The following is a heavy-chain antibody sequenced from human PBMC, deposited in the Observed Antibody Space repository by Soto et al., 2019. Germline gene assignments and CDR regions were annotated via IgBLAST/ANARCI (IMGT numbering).Heavy chain of an antibody. J-gene: IGHJ4*02. D-gene: IGHD4-17*01. CDR3: AKDVGYGVTIFDF. V-gene: IGHV3-23*01. Sequence: PGGSLRLSCAASGFTFKDFGMAWVRQAPGKGLEWVSTVSGGGENTHYRDSVNGRFTISRDNSKNTVYLQMSSLRADDTATYYCAKDVGYGVTIFDFWGQGTPAPFSS. CDR2: VSGGGENT. CDR1: GFTFKDFG.